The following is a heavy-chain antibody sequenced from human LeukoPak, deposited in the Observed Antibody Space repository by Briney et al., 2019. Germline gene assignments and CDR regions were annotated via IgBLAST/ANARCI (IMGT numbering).Heavy chain of an antibody. V-gene: IGHV1-69*05. CDR2: IIHIFGTP. CDR1: GGTFRNFD. D-gene: IGHD5/OR15-5a*01. CDR3: ARDLSSNGLGFALAY. Sequence: SVRVSCKASGGTFRNFDISWVRQAPGQGLEWMGSIIHIFGTPNYAQKLQGRVTITTDESTSTGYMELRSLRSEDTAVYYCARDLSSNGLGFALAYWGQGTLVTVSS. J-gene: IGHJ4*02.